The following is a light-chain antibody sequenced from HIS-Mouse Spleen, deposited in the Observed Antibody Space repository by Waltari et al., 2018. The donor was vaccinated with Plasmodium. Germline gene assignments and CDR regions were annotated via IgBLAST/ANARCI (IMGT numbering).Light chain of an antibody. V-gene: IGKV1-5*03. CDR1: PCIGSW. CDR3: QQYNSYSYT. Sequence: IQMTQSPSTLTASVGDRVTITCRASPCIGSWLAWDQQKPGKAPKLLIYKASSLESGVPSRFSGSGSGTEFTLTISSLQPDDFATYYCQQYNSYSYTFGQGTKLEIK. CDR2: KAS. J-gene: IGKJ2*01.